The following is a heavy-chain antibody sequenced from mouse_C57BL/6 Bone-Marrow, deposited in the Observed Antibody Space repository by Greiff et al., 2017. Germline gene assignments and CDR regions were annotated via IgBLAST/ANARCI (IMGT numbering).Heavy chain of an antibody. Sequence: EVKLMETGGGLVQPGGSRGLSCEGSGFTFSGFWMSWVRQTPGKTLEWIGDINSDGSAINYAPSIKDRFTIFRDNDKSTLYLQMSNVRSEDTATYFCMRSHYYGSSYPHWYFDVWGTGTTVTVSS. CDR3: MRSHYYGSSYPHWYFDV. CDR1: GFTFSGFW. CDR2: INSDGSAI. V-gene: IGHV11-2*01. D-gene: IGHD1-1*01. J-gene: IGHJ1*03.